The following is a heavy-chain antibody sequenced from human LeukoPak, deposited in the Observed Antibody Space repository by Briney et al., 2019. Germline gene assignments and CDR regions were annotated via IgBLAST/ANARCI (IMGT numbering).Heavy chain of an antibody. V-gene: IGHV4-34*01. CDR3: ARGHCSSTSCYPYNWFDP. J-gene: IGHJ5*02. Sequence: PSETLSLTCAVYGGSFSGYYWSWIRQPPGKGLEWIGEINHSGSTYYNPSLKSRVTISVDRSKNQFSLKLSSVTAAGTAVYYCARGHCSSTSCYPYNWFDPWGQGTLVTVSS. CDR1: GGSFSGYY. D-gene: IGHD2-2*01. CDR2: INHSGST.